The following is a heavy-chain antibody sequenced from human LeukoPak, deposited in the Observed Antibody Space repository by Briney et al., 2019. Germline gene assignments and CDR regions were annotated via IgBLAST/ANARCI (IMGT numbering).Heavy chain of an antibody. CDR3: AGPLRSSGIVADDAFDI. D-gene: IGHD3-22*01. Sequence: GGSLRLSCAASGFTFSDYYMSWIRQAPGKGLEWVSYISSSGSTIYYADSVEGRFTISRDNAKNSLYLQMNSLRAEDTAVYYCAGPLRSSGIVADDAFDIWGQGTMVTVSS. CDR1: GFTFSDYY. J-gene: IGHJ3*02. CDR2: ISSSGSTI. V-gene: IGHV3-11*01.